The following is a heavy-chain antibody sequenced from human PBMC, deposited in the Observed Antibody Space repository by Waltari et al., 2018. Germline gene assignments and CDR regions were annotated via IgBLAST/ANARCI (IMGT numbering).Heavy chain of an antibody. V-gene: IGHV4-61*02. CDR2: IYTSGST. J-gene: IGHJ4*02. Sequence: QVQLQESGPGLVKPSQTLSLTCTVSGGSISSGSYYWSWIRQPAGKGLEWIGRIYTSGSTNYNPSLKSRVTISVDTSKNQFSLKLSSVTAADTAVYYCARDRHYYDSSGYLDYWGQGTLVTVSS. D-gene: IGHD3-22*01. CDR3: ARDRHYYDSSGYLDY. CDR1: GGSISSGSYY.